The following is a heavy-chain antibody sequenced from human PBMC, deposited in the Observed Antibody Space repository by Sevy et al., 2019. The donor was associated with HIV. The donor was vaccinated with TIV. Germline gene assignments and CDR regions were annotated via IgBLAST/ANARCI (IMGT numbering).Heavy chain of an antibody. CDR2: IYHSGST. CDR1: GGSISSSNW. D-gene: IGHD5-18*01. J-gene: IGHJ6*02. V-gene: IGHV4-4*02. Sequence: SETLSLTCAVSGGSISSSNWWSWVRQPPGKGLEWIGEIYHSGSTNYNPSLKSRVTISVDKSKNQFSLKLSSVTAADTAVYYCARVGDTAMAGEVDYYYGMDVWGQGTTVTVSS. CDR3: ARVGDTAMAGEVDYYYGMDV.